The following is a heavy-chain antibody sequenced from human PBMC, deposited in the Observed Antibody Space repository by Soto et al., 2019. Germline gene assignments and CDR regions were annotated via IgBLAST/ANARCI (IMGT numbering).Heavy chain of an antibody. D-gene: IGHD3-22*01. Sequence: GGSLRLSCAASGFTFSSDDMHWVRQATGKGLEWVSAIGTAGDTYYPGSVKGRFTISRENAKNSLYLQMNSLRAEDTAVYYCARVPYDSSGEFDYWGQGTLVTVSS. CDR2: IGTAGDT. V-gene: IGHV3-13*01. J-gene: IGHJ4*02. CDR3: ARVPYDSSGEFDY. CDR1: GFTFSSDD.